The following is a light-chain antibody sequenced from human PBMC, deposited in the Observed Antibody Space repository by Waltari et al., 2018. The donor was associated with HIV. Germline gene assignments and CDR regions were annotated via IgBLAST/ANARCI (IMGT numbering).Light chain of an antibody. CDR2: SYG. CDR3: ATWDDSLNAWV. V-gene: IGLV1-44*01. CDR1: SSNIRSNT. J-gene: IGLJ3*02. Sequence: QSVLNQSPSASGTPGQRVIISCSGSSSNIRSNTEHWYQQFPGTAPKLLIYSYGQRPSGVPERFSGSKSATSASLAISGLRSEDEADYYCATWDDSLNAWVFGGGTKLTVL.